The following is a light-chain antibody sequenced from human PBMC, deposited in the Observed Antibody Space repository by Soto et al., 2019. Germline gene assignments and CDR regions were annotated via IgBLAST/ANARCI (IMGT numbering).Light chain of an antibody. CDR1: QSLSGGY. CDR3: QQNSSLTIT. Sequence: EIVLTQSPVTLSLSPGERATLACRASQSLSGGYLAWFPQNPGQAPRLLIHSASSRATGIPDRFSGSGSGTDLTLTISRLATEDFVVYYCQQNSSLTITFCQGTRLEIK. J-gene: IGKJ5*01. V-gene: IGKV3-20*01. CDR2: SAS.